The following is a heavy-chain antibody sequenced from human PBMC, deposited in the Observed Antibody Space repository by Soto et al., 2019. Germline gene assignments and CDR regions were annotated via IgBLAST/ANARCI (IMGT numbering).Heavy chain of an antibody. J-gene: IGHJ4*02. CDR3: ARVYGGADY. Sequence: EVRLVESGGGLVQPGGSLRLSCATSGFTFSNYGMNWVRQAPGKGLEWVAFSGSNIRTLYYADSVKGRFTISRDTAKTSLYLQMNSLRDEDTAVYYCARVYGGADYWGQGTLVTVSS. CDR2: SGSNIRTL. V-gene: IGHV3-48*02. D-gene: IGHD4-17*01. CDR1: GFTFSNYG.